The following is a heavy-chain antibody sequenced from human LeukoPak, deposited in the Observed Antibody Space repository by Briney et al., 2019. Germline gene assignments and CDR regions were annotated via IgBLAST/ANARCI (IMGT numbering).Heavy chain of an antibody. Sequence: GGSLRLSCAGSGFSFSSYSMDWVRQAPGKGLEWVSSISSSSNYIYYADSVKGRFTISRDNAENSLYLQMNSLRAEDTAVYYCARDRYYASGSSDAFDIWGRGTTVTVSS. D-gene: IGHD3-10*01. CDR3: ARDRYYASGSSDAFDI. J-gene: IGHJ3*02. CDR1: GFSFSSYS. V-gene: IGHV3-21*01. CDR2: ISSSSNYI.